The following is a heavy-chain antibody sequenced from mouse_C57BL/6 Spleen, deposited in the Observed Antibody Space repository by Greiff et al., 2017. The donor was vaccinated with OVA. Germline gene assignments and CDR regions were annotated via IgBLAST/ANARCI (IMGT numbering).Heavy chain of an antibody. J-gene: IGHJ4*01. V-gene: IGHV2-3*01. CDR2: IWGDGST. D-gene: IGHD2-3*01. CDR3: AKKGWLLPYYAMDY. Sequence: VHLVESGPGLVAPSQRLSITCTVSGFSLTSYGVSWVRQPPGKGLEWLGVIWGDGSTNYHSALISRLSISKDNSKSQVFLKLNSLQTDDTATYYCAKKGWLLPYYAMDYWGQGTSVTVSS. CDR1: GFSLTSYG.